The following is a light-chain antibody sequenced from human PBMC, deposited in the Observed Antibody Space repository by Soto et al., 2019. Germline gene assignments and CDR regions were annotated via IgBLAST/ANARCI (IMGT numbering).Light chain of an antibody. V-gene: IGKV4-1*01. J-gene: IGKJ5*01. Sequence: DIVMTQSPDSLAVSLGERATINCKSGQSVLYTSNNKNYLAWYRQRPGQPPKLLLYWASTRASGVPDRFSGSGSGTDFTLTISSLQAEDVAVYYCQQYDTTPITFGQGTRLEIK. CDR2: WAS. CDR3: QQYDTTPIT. CDR1: QSVLYTSNNKNY.